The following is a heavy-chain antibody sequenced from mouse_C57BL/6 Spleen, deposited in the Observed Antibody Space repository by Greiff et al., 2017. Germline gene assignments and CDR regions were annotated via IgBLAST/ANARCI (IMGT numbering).Heavy chain of an antibody. Sequence: VQLQQSGAELVKPGASVKISCKASGYAFSSYWMNWVKQRPGKGLEWIGQIYPGDGDTNYNGKFKGKATLTADKSSSTAYMQLSSLTSEDSAVYFCARSDWALAMDDWGQGTSVTVSS. CDR2: IYPGDGDT. D-gene: IGHD4-1*01. CDR1: GYAFSSYW. CDR3: ARSDWALAMDD. J-gene: IGHJ4*01. V-gene: IGHV1-80*01.